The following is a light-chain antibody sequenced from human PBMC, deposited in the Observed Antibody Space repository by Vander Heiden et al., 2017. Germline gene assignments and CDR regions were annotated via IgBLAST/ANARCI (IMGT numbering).Light chain of an antibody. CDR3: TSYASSNKGM. Sequence: QSALTQPPSASGSAGPAVTNTCTGTSTDVGSYGYVSLYQHHPDKVPKLMIYEVTKRPSGVPDRFSGSKSGNTASLTGSGLQAEDEADYYCTSYASSNKGMFGGGTKLTVI. J-gene: IGLJ3*02. V-gene: IGLV2-8*01. CDR2: EVT. CDR1: STDVGSYGY.